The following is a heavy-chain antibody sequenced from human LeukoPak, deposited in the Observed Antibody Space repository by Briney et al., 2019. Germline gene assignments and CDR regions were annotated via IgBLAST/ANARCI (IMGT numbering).Heavy chain of an antibody. CDR1: GFTFSSYA. CDR2: VSAHGLDK. CDR3: AKVATYDTGAFDI. D-gene: IGHD3-3*01. Sequence: GTSLSLSCAASGFTFSSYAMHWVRQAPGKGLEWLAVVSAHGLDKFYASSVRGRFTISRDNSKNTLYLQMNSLRAEDTAVYYCAKVATYDTGAFDIWGQGTMVTVSS. J-gene: IGHJ3*02. V-gene: IGHV3-30*04.